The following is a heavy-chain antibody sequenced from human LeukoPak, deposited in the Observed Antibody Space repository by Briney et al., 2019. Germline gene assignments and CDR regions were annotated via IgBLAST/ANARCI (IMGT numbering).Heavy chain of an antibody. Sequence: PGGSLRLSCAASGFTFSSYAMSWVRQAPGKGLEWVSGMSASGDSTYYADCVKGRFTISRDNSKDTLYLQMNSLRAEDTAIYYCTKSEGMKIYDYWGQGTLVTVSS. CDR1: GFTFSSYA. CDR3: TKSEGMKIYDY. D-gene: IGHD3-10*01. CDR2: MSASGDST. J-gene: IGHJ4*02. V-gene: IGHV3-23*01.